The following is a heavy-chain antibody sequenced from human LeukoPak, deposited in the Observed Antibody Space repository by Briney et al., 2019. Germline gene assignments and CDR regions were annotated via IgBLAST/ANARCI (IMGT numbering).Heavy chain of an antibody. V-gene: IGHV3-30*07. CDR3: ARRGLVPAFDI. D-gene: IGHD2-2*01. CDR2: ISYDGSNK. CDR1: GFTFSSYA. Sequence: PGGSLRLSCAASGFTFSSYAMHWVRQAPGKGLEWVAVISYDGSNKYYADSVKGRFTISRDNAKNTLYLQMSSLRAEGTAVYYCARRGLVPAFDIWGQGTMVTVAS. J-gene: IGHJ3*02.